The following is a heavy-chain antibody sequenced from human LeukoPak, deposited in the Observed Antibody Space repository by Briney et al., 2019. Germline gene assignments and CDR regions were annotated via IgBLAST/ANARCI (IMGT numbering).Heavy chain of an antibody. CDR3: ARVRDGYNDAYDI. V-gene: IGHV1-46*01. D-gene: IGHD5-24*01. CDR1: GYTFTGYY. J-gene: IGHJ3*02. CDR2: INPSGGST. Sequence: ASVKVSCKASGYTFTGYYMHWVRQAPGQRLEWMGKINPSGGSTNYAQNFQGRVTMTRDTSTSTVYMELSSLRSEDTAVYYCARVRDGYNDAYDIWGQGTMVTVPS.